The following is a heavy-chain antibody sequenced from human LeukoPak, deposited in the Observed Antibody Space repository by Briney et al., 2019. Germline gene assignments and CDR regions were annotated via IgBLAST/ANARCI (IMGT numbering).Heavy chain of an antibody. D-gene: IGHD4-17*01. CDR1: GGSISSGDYY. CDR3: ARDSDYGDFDY. Sequence: PSETLSLTCTVSGGSISSGDYYWSWIRQPPEKGLEWIGYIYYSGSTYYNPSLKSRVTISVDTSKNQFSLKLSSVTAADTAVYYCARDSDYGDFDYWGQGTLVTVSS. V-gene: IGHV4-30-4*01. J-gene: IGHJ4*02. CDR2: IYYSGST.